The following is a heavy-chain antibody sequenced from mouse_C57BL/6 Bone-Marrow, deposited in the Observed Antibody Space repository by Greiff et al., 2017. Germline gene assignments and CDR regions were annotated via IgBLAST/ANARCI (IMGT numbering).Heavy chain of an antibody. D-gene: IGHD1-1*01. CDR1: GYTFTSYW. J-gene: IGHJ2*01. V-gene: IGHV1-55*01. CDR3: AREVYCSGDGGGYFDD. Sequence: VQLQQPGAELVKPGASVKMSCKASGYTFTSYWINWVQQRPGQGLEWLGDLYPGSGSTNYNEQFKSQATLTVDTSSSTAYMQLSSLTSEDSAVYYCAREVYCSGDGGGYFDDWGQGTTLTVSA. CDR2: LYPGSGST.